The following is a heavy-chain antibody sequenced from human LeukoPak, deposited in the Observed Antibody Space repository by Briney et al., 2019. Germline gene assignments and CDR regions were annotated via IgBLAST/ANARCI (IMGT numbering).Heavy chain of an antibody. J-gene: IGHJ6*03. D-gene: IGHD5-18*01. CDR1: GFTVSSNY. V-gene: IGHV3-53*01. CDR2: IYSGGRT. Sequence: GGSLRLSCAASGFTVSSNYISWVRQAPGKGLEWVSVIYSGGRTYYADSVKGRFTISRDNSKNTLYLQMNSLRAEDTAVYYCARGVAYSSPRYYYYYYMDVWGKGTTVTVSS. CDR3: ARGVAYSSPRYYYYYYMDV.